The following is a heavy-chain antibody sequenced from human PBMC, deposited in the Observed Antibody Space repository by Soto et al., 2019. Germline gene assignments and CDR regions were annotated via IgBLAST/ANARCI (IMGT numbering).Heavy chain of an antibody. D-gene: IGHD3-9*01. CDR1: GFTFSSYG. CDR2: ISYDGSNK. V-gene: IGHV3-30*03. CDR3: ARETGRYDILTGYGGYYYYYGMDV. J-gene: IGHJ6*02. Sequence: GGSLRLSCAASGFTFSSYGMHWVRQAPGKGLEWVAVISYDGSNKYYADSVKGRFTISRDNSKNTLYLQMNSLRAEDTAVYYCARETGRYDILTGYGGYYYYYGMDVWGQGTTVTVSS.